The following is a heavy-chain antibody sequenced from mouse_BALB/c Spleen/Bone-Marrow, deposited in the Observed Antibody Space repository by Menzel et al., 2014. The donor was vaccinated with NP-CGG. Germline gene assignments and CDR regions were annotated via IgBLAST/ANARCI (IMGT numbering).Heavy chain of an antibody. CDR3: TRGRTWDFDY. V-gene: IGHV1S81*02. CDR2: INPSNGGT. Sequence: VKLVESGAELVKPGASVKLSCKASGYTFTSYYMYWVKQRPGQGLEWIGEINPSNGGTNFNEKFKSRATLTVDKSSCTAYMQLSSLTSEDSAVYYCTRGRTWDFDYWGQGTTLTVSS. CDR1: GYTFTSYY. D-gene: IGHD4-1*01. J-gene: IGHJ2*01.